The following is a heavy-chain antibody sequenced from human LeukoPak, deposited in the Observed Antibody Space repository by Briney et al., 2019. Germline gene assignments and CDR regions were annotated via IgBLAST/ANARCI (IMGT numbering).Heavy chain of an antibody. CDR3: AKDYGDIGDSSLYLDH. J-gene: IGHJ4*02. Sequence: GGSLRLSCAASGFSFSSFGMHWVRQAPGKGLEWVTSIRYDGSRKHYTDSVKGRFTISRDNSKNTLYLQMNSLRDEDTAVYYCAKDYGDIGDSSLYLDHWGQGTLVTVSS. CDR2: IRYDGSRK. CDR1: GFSFSSFG. D-gene: IGHD4-17*01. V-gene: IGHV3-30*02.